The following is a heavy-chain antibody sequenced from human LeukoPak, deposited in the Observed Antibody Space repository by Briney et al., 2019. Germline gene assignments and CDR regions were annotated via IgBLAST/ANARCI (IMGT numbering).Heavy chain of an antibody. Sequence: PSETLSLTCTVSGGSISSYYWSRIRQPPGKGLEWIGYIYYSGNTNYNPSLKSRVTISVDTSKNQFSLKLSSVTAADTAIYYCARDMFGSSSFDYWGQGTLVTVSS. CDR2: IYYSGNT. CDR1: GGSISSYY. D-gene: IGHD6-6*01. CDR3: ARDMFGSSSFDY. V-gene: IGHV4-59*01. J-gene: IGHJ4*02.